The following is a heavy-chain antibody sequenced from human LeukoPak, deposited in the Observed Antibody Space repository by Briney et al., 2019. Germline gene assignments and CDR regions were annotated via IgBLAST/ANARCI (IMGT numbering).Heavy chain of an antibody. CDR3: ARESARGSWYLWGLMDV. CDR2: TYYRSKWYY. CDR1: GDSVSSNSAA. Sequence: SQTLSLTCAISGDSVSSNSAAWNWIRQSPSRGLEWLGRTYYRSKWYYDYAVAVKSRISINPDTSKNQFSLQLSSVTPEDTAVYYCARESARGSWYLWGLMDVWGQGTTVTVSS. V-gene: IGHV6-1*01. J-gene: IGHJ6*02. D-gene: IGHD6-13*01.